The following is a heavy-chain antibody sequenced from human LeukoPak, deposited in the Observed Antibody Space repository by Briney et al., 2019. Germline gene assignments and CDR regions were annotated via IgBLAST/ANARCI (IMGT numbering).Heavy chain of an antibody. D-gene: IGHD2-15*01. CDR1: GFTFDDYA. CDR2: ISWNSGRI. Sequence: GGSLRLSCAASGFTFDDYAMHWVRQAPGKGLEWVSGISWNSGRIGYADSVKGRFTISRDNAKNSLYLQMNSLRAEDTALYYCAKDMFRVGSDLDYWGQGTLVTVSS. V-gene: IGHV3-9*01. CDR3: AKDMFRVGSDLDY. J-gene: IGHJ4*02.